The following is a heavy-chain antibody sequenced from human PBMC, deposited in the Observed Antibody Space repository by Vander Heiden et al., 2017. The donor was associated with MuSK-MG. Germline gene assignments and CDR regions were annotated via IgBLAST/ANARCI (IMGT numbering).Heavy chain of an antibody. D-gene: IGHD2-2*01. J-gene: IGHJ6*03. CDR2: IISSSTTI. V-gene: IGHV3-48*01. CDR3: ARDPYIPPIIELVPAAPSMDV. CDR1: GFTFSSYD. Sequence: EVQLVESGGGLVQPGGSLRVSCAASGFTFSSYDMNWVRQAPGKGLEWVSYIISSSTTIYYADSVKGRFTISRDNAKNSLYLQMNSLRAEDTAVYYCARDPYIPPIIELVPAAPSMDVWGKGTTVTVSS.